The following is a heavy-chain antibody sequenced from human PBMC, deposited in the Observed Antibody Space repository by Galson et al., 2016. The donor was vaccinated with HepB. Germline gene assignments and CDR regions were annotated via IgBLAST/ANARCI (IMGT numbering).Heavy chain of an antibody. CDR1: GYTFTVYY. CDR2: IDPVTGGT. Sequence: SVKVSCKASGYTFTVYYMHWVRQAPGQGLEWMGWIDPVTGGTSYTQKFQGRVTLTRDTSISAAYMELSSLTSDDTAVYYCARVKHYYVFDIWGQGTMVTVSS. CDR3: ARVKHYYVFDI. V-gene: IGHV1-2*02. D-gene: IGHD3-3*02. J-gene: IGHJ3*02.